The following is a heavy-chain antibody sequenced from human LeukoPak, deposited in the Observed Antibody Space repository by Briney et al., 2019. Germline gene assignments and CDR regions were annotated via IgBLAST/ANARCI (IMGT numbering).Heavy chain of an antibody. CDR1: GYTFTGYY. CDR2: INPNSGGT. V-gene: IGHV1-2*02. CDR3: ARARYSSGWNISKRYYYYYYMDV. D-gene: IGHD6-19*01. J-gene: IGHJ6*03. Sequence: ASVTVACKASGYTFTGYYMHWVRQAPGQGLEWMGWINPNSGGTNYAQKFQGRITITRDTSISTAYMELSRLRSDDTAVYSCARARYSSGWNISKRYYYYYYMDVSGKGTTVTVSS.